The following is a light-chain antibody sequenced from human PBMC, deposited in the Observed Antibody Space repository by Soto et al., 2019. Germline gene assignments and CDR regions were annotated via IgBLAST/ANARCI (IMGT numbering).Light chain of an antibody. CDR3: AAWDDSLNVLV. Sequence: QSVLTQPPSASGTPGQRVTSSCSGSSSNIGSNTVNWYQQLPGTAPKLLIYSNNQRPSGVPDRFSGSKSGTSASLAISGLQSEDEADYYCAAWDDSLNVLVFGGGTKVTVL. CDR2: SNN. J-gene: IGLJ2*01. V-gene: IGLV1-44*01. CDR1: SSNIGSNT.